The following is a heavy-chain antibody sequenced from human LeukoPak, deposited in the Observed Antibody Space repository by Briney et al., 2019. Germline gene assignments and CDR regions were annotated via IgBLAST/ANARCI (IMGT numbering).Heavy chain of an antibody. V-gene: IGHV3-13*01. J-gene: IGHJ4*02. CDR3: ARVAKERVGGVYYFDY. Sequence: PGGSLRLSCAASGFTFSDYDMHWVCRATGKGLEWVSAIGTAGDTYYTGSVKGRFTISRENAKNSLYLQMNSLRAGDTAVYYCARVAKERVGGVYYFDYWGQGTLVTVSS. CDR2: IGTAGDT. CDR1: GFTFSDYD. D-gene: IGHD1-1*01.